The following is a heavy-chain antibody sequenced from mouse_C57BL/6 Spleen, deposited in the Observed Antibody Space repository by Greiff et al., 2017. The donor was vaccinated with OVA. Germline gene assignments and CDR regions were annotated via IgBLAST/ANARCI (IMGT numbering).Heavy chain of an antibody. CDR2: IWRGGST. CDR3: AKNDYYGSSDAMDY. J-gene: IGHJ4*01. CDR1: GFSLTSYG. Sequence: QVQLQQSGPGLVQPSQSLSITCTVSGFSLTSYGVHWVRQSPGKGLEWLGVIWRGGSTDYNAAFMSRLSITKDNSKSQVFFKMNSLQADDTAIYYCAKNDYYGSSDAMDYWGQGTSVTVSS. D-gene: IGHD1-1*01. V-gene: IGHV2-5*01.